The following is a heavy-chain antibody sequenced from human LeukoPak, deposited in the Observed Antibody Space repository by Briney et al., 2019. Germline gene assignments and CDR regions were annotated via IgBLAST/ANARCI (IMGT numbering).Heavy chain of an antibody. V-gene: IGHV1-2*02. Sequence: ASVKVSCKASGYTFTGYYMHWVRQAPGQGLEWMGWINPNSGGTNYAQKFQGRVTMTRDMSISTAYMELSRLRSDDTAVYYCARVGDRSSSWWAFDYWGQGTLVTVSS. CDR2: INPNSGGT. D-gene: IGHD6-13*01. CDR3: ARVGDRSSSWWAFDY. J-gene: IGHJ4*02. CDR1: GYTFTGYY.